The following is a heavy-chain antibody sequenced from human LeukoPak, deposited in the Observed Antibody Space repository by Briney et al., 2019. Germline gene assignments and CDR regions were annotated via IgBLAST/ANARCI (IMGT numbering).Heavy chain of an antibody. Sequence: GGSLRLSCAASGFTFSSYGMHWVRQAPGKGLEWVAVIWYDGSNKYYPDSVQGRFTISRDNSKDTLYLQVNSLRAEDTAVYYCARDRSMSGWYIDLWGRGTLVTVSS. D-gene: IGHD2/OR15-2a*01. J-gene: IGHJ2*01. V-gene: IGHV3-33*01. CDR1: GFTFSSYG. CDR3: ARDRSMSGWYIDL. CDR2: IWYDGSNK.